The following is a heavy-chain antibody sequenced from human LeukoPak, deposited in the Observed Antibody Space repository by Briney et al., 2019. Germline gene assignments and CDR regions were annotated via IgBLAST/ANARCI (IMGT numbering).Heavy chain of an antibody. CDR2: IYTSGST. D-gene: IGHD3-3*01. Sequence: SETLSLTCTVSGGSISSGSCYWSWIRQPAGKGLEWIGRIYTSGSTNYNPSLKSRVTISVDTSKNQFSLKLSSVTAADTAVYYCARGFYDFWSGWYYFDYWGQGTLVTVSS. J-gene: IGHJ4*02. V-gene: IGHV4-61*02. CDR1: GGSISSGSCY. CDR3: ARGFYDFWSGWYYFDY.